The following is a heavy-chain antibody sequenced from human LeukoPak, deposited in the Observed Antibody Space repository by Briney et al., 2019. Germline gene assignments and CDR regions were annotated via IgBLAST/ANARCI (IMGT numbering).Heavy chain of an antibody. CDR2: IYYDGSNI. CDR3: ARDWKTNSFDY. V-gene: IGHV3-33*01. D-gene: IGHD1-1*01. Sequence: GGSLRLSCAASEFTFTNYGMHWVRQAPGKGLEWVAFIYYDGSNIYYADYVKGRFTISRDISKNTLYLQMDSLRAEDTAIYYCARDWKTNSFDYWGQGTLVTVSS. CDR1: EFTFTNYG. J-gene: IGHJ4*02.